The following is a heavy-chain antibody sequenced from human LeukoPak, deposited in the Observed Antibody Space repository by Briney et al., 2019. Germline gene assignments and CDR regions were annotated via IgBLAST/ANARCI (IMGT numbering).Heavy chain of an antibody. CDR3: ARESKGRLWFGEH. V-gene: IGHV1-18*01. J-gene: IGHJ1*01. CDR2: ISAYNGNT. D-gene: IGHD3-10*01. Sequence: GASVKVSCKASGYTFTSYGISWVRQAPGQGLEWMGWISAYNGNTNYAQKLQGRVTMTTDTSTSTAYMELRGPRSDDTAVYYCARESKGRLWFGEHWGQGTLVTVSS. CDR1: GYTFTSYG.